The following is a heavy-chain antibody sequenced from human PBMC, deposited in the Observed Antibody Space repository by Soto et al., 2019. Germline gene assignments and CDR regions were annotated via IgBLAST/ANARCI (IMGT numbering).Heavy chain of an antibody. CDR1: GASINTGGYY. CDR3: ARQRTSVVTQAYFDV. V-gene: IGHV4-31*02. CDR2: VYYSGST. D-gene: IGHD2-21*02. J-gene: IGHJ4*02. Sequence: SETLSLTCNVSGASINTGGYYWSWIRQHPGKGLEWIGFVYYSGSTSYSPSLESRVSISVDPSKRQFYLELASVTAADSAVYYCARQRTSVVTQAYFDVWGPGSLVTVSS.